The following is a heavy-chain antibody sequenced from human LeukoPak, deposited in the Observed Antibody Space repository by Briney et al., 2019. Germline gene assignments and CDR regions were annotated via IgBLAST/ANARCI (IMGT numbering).Heavy chain of an antibody. D-gene: IGHD6-19*01. CDR3: ATAGKYRFDN. CDR1: GFIFSNYW. V-gene: IGHV3-74*01. J-gene: IGHJ5*02. Sequence: PGGSLRLSCAASGFIFSNYWMHWVRQAPGEELVWVSRMNTDGSTTNYADYVKGRFTISRDNAKNTLYLQMNSLTTEDTAVYYCATAGKYRFDNWGQGILVTVSS. CDR2: MNTDGSTT.